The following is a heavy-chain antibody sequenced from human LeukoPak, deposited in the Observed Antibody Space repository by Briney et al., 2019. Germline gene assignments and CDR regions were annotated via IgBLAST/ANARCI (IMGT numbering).Heavy chain of an antibody. D-gene: IGHD6-13*01. V-gene: IGHV3-30*18. CDR1: GFTFSSYG. CDR3: AKEYSSSWYPGMDV. CDR2: ISYDGSNK. Sequence: GGSLRLSCAASGFTFSSYGMHWVRQAPGKGLEWVAVISYDGSNKYYADSVKGRFTISRDSSKNTLYLQMNSLRAEDTAVYYCAKEYSSSWYPGMDVWGQGTTVTVSS. J-gene: IGHJ6*02.